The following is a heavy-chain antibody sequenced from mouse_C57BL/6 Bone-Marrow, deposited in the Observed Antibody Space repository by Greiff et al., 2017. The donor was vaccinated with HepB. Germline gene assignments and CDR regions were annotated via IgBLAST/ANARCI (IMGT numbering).Heavy chain of an antibody. Sequence: VHVKQSGAELVRPGASVKLSCTASGFNIKDYYMHWVKQRPEQGLAWIGRIDPEDGDTEYAPKFQGKATMTADTSSNTAYLQLSSLTSEDTAVYYCTTLDYGSFFDYWGQGTTLTVSS. V-gene: IGHV14-1*01. CDR1: GFNIKDYY. D-gene: IGHD1-1*01. CDR2: IDPEDGDT. J-gene: IGHJ2*01. CDR3: TTLDYGSFFDY.